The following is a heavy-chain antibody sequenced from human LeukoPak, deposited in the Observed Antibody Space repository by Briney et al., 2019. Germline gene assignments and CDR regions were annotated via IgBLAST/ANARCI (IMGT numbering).Heavy chain of an antibody. CDR2: IRYDGSNK. V-gene: IGHV3-30*02. CDR3: ARVGSSAGRTYYYYYMDV. D-gene: IGHD6-13*01. CDR1: GFTFSTYG. J-gene: IGHJ6*03. Sequence: GGSLRLSCAASGFTFSTYGMHWVRQAPGKGLEWVAFIRYDGSNKYYADSVKGRFTISRDNSKNTLYLQMNSLRAEDTAVYYCARVGSSAGRTYYYYYMDVWGKGTTVTVSS.